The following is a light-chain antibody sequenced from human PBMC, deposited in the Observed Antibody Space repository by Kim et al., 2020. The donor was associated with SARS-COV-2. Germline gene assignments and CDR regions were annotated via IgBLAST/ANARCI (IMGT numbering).Light chain of an antibody. Sequence: GQSVTISCTGTRSDVGSYNRVSWYQQPPGTAPKLMIYEVSNRPSGVPDRFSGSKSDNTASLTISGLQAEDEADYYCSSYTSSNSFVFGTGTKVTVL. CDR1: RSDVGSYNR. J-gene: IGLJ1*01. CDR3: SSYTSSNSFV. V-gene: IGLV2-18*02. CDR2: EVS.